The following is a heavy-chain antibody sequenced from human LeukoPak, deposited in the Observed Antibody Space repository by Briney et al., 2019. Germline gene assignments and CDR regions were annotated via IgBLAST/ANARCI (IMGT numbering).Heavy chain of an antibody. D-gene: IGHD3-9*01. V-gene: IGHV3-74*01. J-gene: IGHJ4*02. CDR2: INSDGSSA. CDR3: ARDHYDILTGYLY. CDR1: GFTFSSYW. Sequence: GGSLRLSCAASGFTFSSYWMHWVRQAPGKGLVWVSRINSDGSSASYADSVKGRFTISRDNAKNTLYLQMNSLRAEDTAVYYCARDHYDILTGYLYWGQGTLVTVSS.